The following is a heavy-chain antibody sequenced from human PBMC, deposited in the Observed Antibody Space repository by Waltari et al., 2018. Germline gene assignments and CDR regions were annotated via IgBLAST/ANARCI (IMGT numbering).Heavy chain of an antibody. CDR2: TNESGYT. CDR3: ARHRHPGHSFDL. V-gene: IGHV4-34*01. D-gene: IGHD2-21*01. CDR1: GGSLSGRW. J-gene: IGHJ3*01. Sequence: QVQLQQWGAGLLKPSETLSLTCALYGGSLSGRWLSWIRKAPGRGLEWIGETNESGYTNYKPSLRGRAAISIDTSRNQFSLKLNYVTAADTAVYYCARHRHPGHSFDLWGQGTVTVSS.